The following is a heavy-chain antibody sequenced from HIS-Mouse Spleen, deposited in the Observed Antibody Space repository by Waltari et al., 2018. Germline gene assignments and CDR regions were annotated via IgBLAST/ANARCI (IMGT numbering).Heavy chain of an antibody. J-gene: IGHJ6*02. Sequence: QVQLQQWGAGLLKPSETLSLTCAVYGGSFSGYYWSWMRQPPGKGLEWIGEINHSGSTNYNPSLKSRVTISVDTSKNQFSLKLSSVTAADTAVYYCARAQGIAARLSYYYYGMDVWGQGTTVTVSS. CDR2: INHSGST. V-gene: IGHV4-34*01. CDR1: GGSFSGYY. CDR3: ARAQGIAARLSYYYYGMDV. D-gene: IGHD6-6*01.